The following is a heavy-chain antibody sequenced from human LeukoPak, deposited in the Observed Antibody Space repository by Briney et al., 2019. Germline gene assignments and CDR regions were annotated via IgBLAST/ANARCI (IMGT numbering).Heavy chain of an antibody. CDR3: VFQGYCSGGSCYGGGAFDI. CDR1: GYTFTSYD. D-gene: IGHD2-15*01. J-gene: IGHJ3*02. V-gene: IGHV1-8*03. Sequence: ASVKVSCKASGYTFTSYDINWVRQATGQGLEWMGWMNPNSGNTGYAQKFQGRVTITRNTSISTAYMELSSLRSEDTAVYYCVFQGYCSGGSCYGGGAFDIWGQGTMVTVSS. CDR2: MNPNSGNT.